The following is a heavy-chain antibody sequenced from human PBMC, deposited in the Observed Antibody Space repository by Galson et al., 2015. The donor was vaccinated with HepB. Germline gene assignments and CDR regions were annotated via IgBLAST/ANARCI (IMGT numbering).Heavy chain of an antibody. CDR1: GFTFSNAW. D-gene: IGHD6-13*01. V-gene: IGHV3-15*01. J-gene: IGHJ4*02. CDR2: IKSKIDGGTA. CDR3: IRAAAGLFDN. Sequence: SLRLSCAASGFTFSNAWMSWVRQAPGKGLEWVGRIKSKIDGGTADYAAPVKGRFTMSRDDSKNTLYLQMNSLKNEDTAVYYCIRAAAGLFDNWGQGTLVTVSS.